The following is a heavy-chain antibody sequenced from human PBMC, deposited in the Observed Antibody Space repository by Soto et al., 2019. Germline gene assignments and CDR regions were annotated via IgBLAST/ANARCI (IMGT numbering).Heavy chain of an antibody. J-gene: IGHJ3*02. Sequence: MQLQESGPGLKTPSETLSLTCTVSGGSISSSSYYWGWIRQPPGKGLEWIGSIYYSGSTYYNPSLKCRVTISVDTSKNQFSLKLSSVTAADTAVYYCARMYSSGYDAFDIWGQGTKVTV. CDR3: ARMYSSGYDAFDI. D-gene: IGHD6-19*01. CDR1: GGSISSSSYY. V-gene: IGHV4-39*01. CDR2: IYYSGST.